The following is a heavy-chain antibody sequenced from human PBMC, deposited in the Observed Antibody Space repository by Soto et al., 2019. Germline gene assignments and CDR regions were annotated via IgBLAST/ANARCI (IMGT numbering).Heavy chain of an antibody. J-gene: IGHJ6*02. Sequence: GGSLRLSCAASGFTFSNYNMNWVRQAPGKGLEWVSSISSRGYIYYADSVKGRFTVSRNDAKNSLDLQMNSLRAEDTAVYFCSRDPSAATTHYYYGMDVWGQGTTVTVSS. CDR2: ISSRGYI. V-gene: IGHV3-21*01. CDR3: SRDPSAATTHYYYGMDV. CDR1: GFTFSNYN. D-gene: IGHD1-1*01.